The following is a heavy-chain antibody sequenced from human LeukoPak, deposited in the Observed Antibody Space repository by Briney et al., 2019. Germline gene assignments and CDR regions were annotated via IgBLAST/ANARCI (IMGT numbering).Heavy chain of an antibody. J-gene: IGHJ4*02. V-gene: IGHV4-59*01. CDR1: GGSISSYY. CDR2: IYYSGST. Sequence: PSETLSLTCTVSGGSISSYYWSWIRQPPGKGLEWIGYIYYSGSTNYNPSLKSRVTISVDTSKNQFSLKLSSVTAADTAVYYCARGGFSPLYYYDSSGYYGYWGQGTLVTVSS. D-gene: IGHD3-22*01. CDR3: ARGGFSPLYYYDSSGYYGY.